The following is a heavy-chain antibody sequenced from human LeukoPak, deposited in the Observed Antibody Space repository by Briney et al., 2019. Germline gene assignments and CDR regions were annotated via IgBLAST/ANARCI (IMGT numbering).Heavy chain of an antibody. CDR3: ARDFGANNWFDP. V-gene: IGHV3-11*06. CDR1: GYTFSDYY. D-gene: IGHD3-10*01. J-gene: IGHJ5*02. Sequence: GGSLRLSCAASGYTFSDYYMSWIRQAPGKGLEWVSYISSSSSYTNYADSVKGRFTISRDNAKNSLYLQMNSLRAEDTAVYYCARDFGANNWFDPWGQGTLVTVSS. CDR2: ISSSSSYT.